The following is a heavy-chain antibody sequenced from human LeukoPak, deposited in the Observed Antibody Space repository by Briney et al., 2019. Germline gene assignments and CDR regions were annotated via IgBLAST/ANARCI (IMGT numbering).Heavy chain of an antibody. Sequence: GGSLRLSCAASGFTFSSYSMNWVRQAPGKGVEWVSYISSSSSTIYYADSVKGRFTISRDNAKNSLYLQMNSLRAEDTAVYYCARGVAAPYLTYYYDSSGSYWGQGTLVTVSS. CDR1: GFTFSSYS. CDR2: ISSSSSTI. D-gene: IGHD3-22*01. J-gene: IGHJ4*02. V-gene: IGHV3-48*04. CDR3: ARGVAAPYLTYYYDSSGSY.